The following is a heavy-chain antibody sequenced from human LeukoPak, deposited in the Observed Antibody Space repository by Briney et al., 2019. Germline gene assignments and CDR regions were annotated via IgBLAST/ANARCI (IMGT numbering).Heavy chain of an antibody. CDR2: IIPIFGTA. CDR3: AGEYDSSGYYLNAFDI. D-gene: IGHD3-22*01. J-gene: IGHJ3*02. CDR1: GGTFSSYA. Sequence: GASVKVSCKASGGTFSSYAISWVRQAPGQGLEWMGGIIPIFGTANYAQKFQGRVTITADESTSTAYMELSSLRSEDTAVYYRAGEYDSSGYYLNAFDIWGQGTMVTVSS. V-gene: IGHV1-69*13.